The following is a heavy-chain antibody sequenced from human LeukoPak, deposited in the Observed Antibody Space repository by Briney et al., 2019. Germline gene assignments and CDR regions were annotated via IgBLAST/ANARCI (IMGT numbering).Heavy chain of an antibody. CDR1: GGSFSGYY. Sequence: PSGTLSLTCAVYGGSFSGYYWSWIRQPPGKGLEWIGEINHSGSTNYNPSLKSRVTISVDTSKNQFSLKLSSVTAADTAVYYCARGRGIQLWPRRYYFDYWGQGTLVTVSS. CDR3: ARGRGIQLWPRRYYFDY. V-gene: IGHV4-34*01. CDR2: INHSGST. J-gene: IGHJ4*02. D-gene: IGHD5-18*01.